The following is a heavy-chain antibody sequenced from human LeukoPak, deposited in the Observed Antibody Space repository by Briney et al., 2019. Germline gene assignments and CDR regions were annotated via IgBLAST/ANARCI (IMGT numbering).Heavy chain of an antibody. CDR3: AKDLNSSGLGDY. J-gene: IGHJ4*02. D-gene: IGHD6-19*01. V-gene: IGHV3-66*01. CDR2: IYSGGST. Sequence: GGSLRLSCAASGFTVSSNYMSWVRQAPGKGLEWVSVIYSGGSTYYADSVKGRFTISRDNSKNTLYLQMNSLRAEDTAVYYCAKDLNSSGLGDYWGQGTLVTVSS. CDR1: GFTVSSNY.